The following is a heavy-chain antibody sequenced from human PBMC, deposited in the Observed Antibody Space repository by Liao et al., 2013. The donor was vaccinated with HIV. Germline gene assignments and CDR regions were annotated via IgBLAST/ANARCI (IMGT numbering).Heavy chain of an antibody. Sequence: QLQLQESGPGLVKPSETLSLTCSVSVVSINRGSYFWAWIRQAPGKGLEWIGNIYYTGITDYNESLKSRVTILVDTSKNQFSLKVTSVTAADTAIYYCARDSGMGKTYFDYWGQGHLVTVSS. CDR2: IYYTGIT. J-gene: IGHJ4*02. CDR3: ARDSGMGKTYFDY. V-gene: IGHV4-39*07. D-gene: IGHD7-27*01. CDR1: VVSINRGSYF.